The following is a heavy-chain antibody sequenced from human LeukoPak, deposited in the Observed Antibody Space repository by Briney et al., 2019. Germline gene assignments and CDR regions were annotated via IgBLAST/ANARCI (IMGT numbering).Heavy chain of an antibody. D-gene: IGHD3-22*01. CDR2: ISYNGST. Sequence: SETLSLTCTVSGGSISSSSYYWGWIRQPPGQGLEWIGSISYNGSTYYNPSLKSRVTISVDTSKNQFSLRLSSVTATDTAVYYCARDDGMIGDYWGRGTLVTDSS. J-gene: IGHJ4*02. CDR3: ARDDGMIGDY. V-gene: IGHV4-39*07. CDR1: GGSISSSSYY.